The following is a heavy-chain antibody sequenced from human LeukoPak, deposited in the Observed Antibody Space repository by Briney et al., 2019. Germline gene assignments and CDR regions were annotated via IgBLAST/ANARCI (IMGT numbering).Heavy chain of an antibody. D-gene: IGHD2-2*02. Sequence: PSETLSLTCAVSGYSISSGYYWGWIRQPPGKGLEWIGSIYHSGSTYYNPSLKSRVTISVDTSKNQLSLKLSSVTAADTAVYYCARVKVPAAIPDYGGQGTLVTVSS. CDR2: IYHSGST. V-gene: IGHV4-38-2*01. J-gene: IGHJ4*02. CDR1: GYSISSGYY. CDR3: ARVKVPAAIPDY.